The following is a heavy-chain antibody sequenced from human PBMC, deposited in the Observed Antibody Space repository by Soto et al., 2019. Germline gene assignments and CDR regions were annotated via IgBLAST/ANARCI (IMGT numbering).Heavy chain of an antibody. Sequence: GGSLRLSCAASGFTFSSYAMSWVRQAPGKGLEWVSAISGSGGSTYYADSVKGRFTISRDNSKNTLYLQMNSLRAEDTAVYYCAKDPNYDILTGYHDYWGQGTLVTVSS. D-gene: IGHD3-9*01. J-gene: IGHJ4*02. CDR2: ISGSGGST. CDR3: AKDPNYDILTGYHDY. CDR1: GFTFSSYA. V-gene: IGHV3-23*01.